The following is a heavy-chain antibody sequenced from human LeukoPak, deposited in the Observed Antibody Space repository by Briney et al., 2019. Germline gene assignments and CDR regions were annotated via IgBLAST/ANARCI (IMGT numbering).Heavy chain of an antibody. V-gene: IGHV1-46*03. CDR3: ARSVKMPTIVH. Sequence: GASVKVSCKASGYTFTTYYMHWVRQASGQGLQWMGIINPSGGSTSYAQKFQGRVTMTRDTSTSTVYMELSSLRSDDTAIYYCARSVKMPTIVHWGQGTLVTVSS. J-gene: IGHJ4*02. CDR2: INPSGGST. CDR1: GYTFTTYY. D-gene: IGHD5-24*01.